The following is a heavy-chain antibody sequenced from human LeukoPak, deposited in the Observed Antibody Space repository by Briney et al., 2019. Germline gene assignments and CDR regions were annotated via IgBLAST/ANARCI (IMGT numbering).Heavy chain of an antibody. D-gene: IGHD3-10*01. CDR2: INPNSGGT. CDR1: GYTFTGYY. J-gene: IGHJ5*02. CDR3: ARSRMVRGDMSWFDP. Sequence: GASVKVSCKASGYTFTGYYMHWVRQAPGQGLEWMGWINPNSGGTNYAQKFQGRVTMTRDTSISTAYMELSRLRSDDTAVYYCARSRMVRGDMSWFDPWGQGTLVTVSS. V-gene: IGHV1-2*02.